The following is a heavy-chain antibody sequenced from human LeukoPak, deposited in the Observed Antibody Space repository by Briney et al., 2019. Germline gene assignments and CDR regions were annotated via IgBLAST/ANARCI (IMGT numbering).Heavy chain of an antibody. CDR2: ISGSGVST. Sequence: PGGSLGLSCAASGFTFSSYAMRWVRQAPGEGLEWISTISGSGVSTYYADSVKGRFTISRDNSKNTLYLQMNSLRAEDTAMYYCAKYLTAKGPPYALEVWGQGTTVTVSS. CDR1: GFTFSSYA. CDR3: AKYLTAKGPPYALEV. V-gene: IGHV3-23*01. D-gene: IGHD1-14*01. J-gene: IGHJ6*02.